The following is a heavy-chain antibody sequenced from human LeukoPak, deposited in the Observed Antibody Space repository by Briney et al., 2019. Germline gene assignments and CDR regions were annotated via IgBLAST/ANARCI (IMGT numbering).Heavy chain of an antibody. D-gene: IGHD5-18*01. CDR3: ARLKGYGDFDY. CDR2: INSDESIT. Sequence: GGALRLSCAASGFTFSSSWMYWVRQAPGKGLVWVSRINSDESITTYADSVKGRFTISRDNAKNTLYLQMNSLRDEDTAVYYCARLKGYGDFDYWGQGTLVTVSS. V-gene: IGHV3-74*01. J-gene: IGHJ4*02. CDR1: GFTFSSSW.